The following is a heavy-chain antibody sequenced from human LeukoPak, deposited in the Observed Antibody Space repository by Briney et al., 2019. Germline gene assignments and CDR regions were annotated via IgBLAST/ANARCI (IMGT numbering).Heavy chain of an antibody. CDR2: MNPNSGNT. CDR1: GYTFTSYD. CDR3: ASVGRPYDILTGYVENPDY. D-gene: IGHD3-9*01. Sequence: ASVKVSCKASGYTFTSYDINWVRQATGQGLEWMGWMNPNSGNTGYAQKFQGRVTMTRNTSISTAYMELSSLRSEDTAVYYCASVGRPYDILTGYVENPDYWGQGTLVTVSS. J-gene: IGHJ4*02. V-gene: IGHV1-8*01.